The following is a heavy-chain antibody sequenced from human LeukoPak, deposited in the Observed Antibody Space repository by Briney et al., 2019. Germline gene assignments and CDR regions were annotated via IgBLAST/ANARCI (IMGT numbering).Heavy chain of an antibody. D-gene: IGHD3-10*01. J-gene: IGHJ6*02. Sequence: PGRSLRLSCAASGFTFSGFAIHWVRQAPGKGLEWVAVISFDGTNKYYADSVKGRFTISRDNSKNTLYLQMNRLRVEETAVYYCARSGSAGLPGARGLDYYVMDVWRQATTVTVSS. CDR2: ISFDGTNK. CDR1: GFTFSGFA. CDR3: ARSGSAGLPGARGLDYYVMDV. V-gene: IGHV3-30*03.